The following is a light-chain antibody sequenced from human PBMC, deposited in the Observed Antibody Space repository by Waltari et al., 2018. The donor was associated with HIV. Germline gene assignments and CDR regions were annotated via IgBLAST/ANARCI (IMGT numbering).Light chain of an antibody. CDR3: ALYMGSAIL. V-gene: IGLV8-61*01. CDR2: STN. J-gene: IGLJ2*01. Sequence: QTVVTQEPSFSVSPGGTVTLTCGLNSGSVSTSYYPSWYQQTQGQAPRTLLYSTNSRSSGGPYRFSGSILGNKAALTITGAQADDECDYYCALYMGSAILFGGGTKLTVL. CDR1: SGSVSTSYY.